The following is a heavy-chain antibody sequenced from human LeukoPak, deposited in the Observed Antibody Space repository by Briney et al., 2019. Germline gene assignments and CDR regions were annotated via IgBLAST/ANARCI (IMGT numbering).Heavy chain of an antibody. D-gene: IGHD5-12*01. J-gene: IGHJ4*02. CDR1: GFTFDDYA. CDR3: AKDLGYSGYDSIFDY. V-gene: IGHV3-9*01. CDR2: ISWNSGSI. Sequence: RGGLRRRSCAASGFTFDDYAMHRVRQAPGKGMEWVSGISWNSGSIGYADSVKGRFTISRDNAKNSLYLQMNSLRAEDTALYYCAKDLGYSGYDSIFDYWGQGTLVTVSS.